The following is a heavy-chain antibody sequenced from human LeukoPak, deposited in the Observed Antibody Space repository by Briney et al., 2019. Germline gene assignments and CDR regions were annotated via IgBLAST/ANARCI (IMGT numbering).Heavy chain of an antibody. CDR2: ISYDGSNK. J-gene: IGHJ4*02. D-gene: IGHD6-13*01. Sequence: GGSLRLSCAASGFTFSSYGMHGVRQAPGKGLEWVAVISYDGSNKYYADSVKGRFTISRDNSKNTLYLQMNSLRAEDTAVYYCAKHQQLVLDYGGQGTLVAVSS. CDR1: GFTFSSYG. CDR3: AKHQQLVLDY. V-gene: IGHV3-30*18.